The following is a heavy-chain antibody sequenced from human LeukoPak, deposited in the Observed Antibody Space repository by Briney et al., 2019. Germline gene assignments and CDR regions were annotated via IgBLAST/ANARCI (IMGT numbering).Heavy chain of an antibody. D-gene: IGHD2-2*01. CDR1: GFMFSSDN. Sequence: GGALRLSCAASGFMFSSDNMNWVGQAPGKGLEGVSSNSSSSTYIYYADSVKGRFTISRDNAKKSLFLQMNSLRAEDTAVYYCARHNPLLPAAIDPYYFDYWGQGTLVTVSS. CDR2: NSSSSTYI. J-gene: IGHJ4*02. CDR3: ARHNPLLPAAIDPYYFDY. V-gene: IGHV3-21*01.